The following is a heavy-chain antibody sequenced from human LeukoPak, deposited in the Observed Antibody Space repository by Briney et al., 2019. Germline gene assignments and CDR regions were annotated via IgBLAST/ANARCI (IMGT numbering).Heavy chain of an antibody. CDR1: GFTFSSYA. CDR2: ISYDGGNK. V-gene: IGHV3-30*18. CDR3: AKVPRQSGWYPLSDY. J-gene: IGHJ4*02. Sequence: GGSLRLSCAASGFTFSSYAMHWVRQAPGKGLEWVAVISYDGGNKYYADSVKSRFTISRDNSKNTLYLQMNSLRAEGTAVYYCAKVPRQSGWYPLSDYWGQGALVTVSS. D-gene: IGHD6-13*01.